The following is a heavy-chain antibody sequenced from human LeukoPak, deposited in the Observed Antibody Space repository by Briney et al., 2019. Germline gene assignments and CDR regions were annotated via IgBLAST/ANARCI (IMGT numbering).Heavy chain of an antibody. J-gene: IGHJ3*02. CDR2: IYYSGST. V-gene: IGHV4-59*01. D-gene: IGHD4-11*01. Sequence: SETLSLTCTVSGGSISSYYWSWIRQPPGKGLEWIGYIYYSGSTNYNPSLKSRVTISVDTSKNLFSLNLRFVTAADTAVYYCAREETRQPNAFDIWGQGTMVTVSS. CDR3: AREETRQPNAFDI. CDR1: GGSISSYY.